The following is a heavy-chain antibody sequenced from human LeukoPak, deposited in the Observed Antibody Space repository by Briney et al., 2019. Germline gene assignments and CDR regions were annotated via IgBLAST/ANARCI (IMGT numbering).Heavy chain of an antibody. V-gene: IGHV4-34*01. CDR1: GGSFSGYY. J-gene: IGHJ4*02. CDR3: ARHGNYYGSGSYY. D-gene: IGHD3-10*01. CDR2: INYSGST. Sequence: SETLSLTCAVYGGSFSGYYWSWIRQPPGKGLEWIGEINYSGSTNYNPSLKSRVTISVDTSKNQFPLKLSSVTAADTAVYYCARHGNYYGSGSYYWGQGTLVTVSS.